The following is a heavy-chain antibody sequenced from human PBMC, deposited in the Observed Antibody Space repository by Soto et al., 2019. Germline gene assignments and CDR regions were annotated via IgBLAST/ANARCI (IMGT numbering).Heavy chain of an antibody. Sequence: ASVRVSCNASGYTFTGYYMHWVRQAPGQGLEWMGWINPDSGGANYSQKFQGWVTVTRDTSTSTPYMELSRLRSDDTDVYYCARALFGENITHFDSWGQGTLVTVSS. CDR3: ARALFGENITHFDS. CDR1: GYTFTGYY. D-gene: IGHD3-10*01. J-gene: IGHJ4*02. V-gene: IGHV1-2*04. CDR2: INPDSGGA.